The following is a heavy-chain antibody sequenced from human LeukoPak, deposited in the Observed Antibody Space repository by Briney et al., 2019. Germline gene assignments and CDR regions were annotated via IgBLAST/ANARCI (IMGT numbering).Heavy chain of an antibody. V-gene: IGHV3-21*01. Sequence: PGXXRXXXSSXSSSISYIYYADSVKGRFTISRDNAKNSLYLQMNTLRAEDTAVYYCARDLGYCSGGSCYSTDYWGQGTLVTVSS. J-gene: IGHJ4*02. CDR3: ARDLGYCSGGSCYSTDY. D-gene: IGHD2-15*01. CDR2: XSSSISYI.